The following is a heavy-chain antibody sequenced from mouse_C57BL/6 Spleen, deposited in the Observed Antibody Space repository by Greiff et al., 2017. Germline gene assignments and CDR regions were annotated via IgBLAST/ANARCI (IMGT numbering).Heavy chain of an antibody. J-gene: IGHJ3*01. CDR2: IWSGGST. V-gene: IGHV2-2*01. Sequence: VQLQQSGPGLVRPSQSLSITCTVSGFSLTSYGVHWVRQSPGKGLEWLGVIWSGGSTDDNAAIISGLRISKDNPQRQVFFKMNTLQSDDTAIYCCARDGSWLAYWGQGTLVTVSA. CDR3: ARDGSWLAY. CDR1: GFSLTSYG. D-gene: IGHD2-3*01.